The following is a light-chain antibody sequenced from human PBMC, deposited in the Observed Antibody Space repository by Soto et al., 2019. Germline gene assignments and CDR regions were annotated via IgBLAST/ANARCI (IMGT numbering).Light chain of an antibody. CDR2: VAY. J-gene: IGKJ1*01. V-gene: IGKV1-39*01. CDR3: QQSFGAPRT. Sequence: DIQMTQSPSSLSASLGDRVTVTCRASQSISTYLNWFQQRPGKAPKLLIYVAYTLQDGVPSRFSGSGSETEFTLTISSLQPEDFATYYCQQSFGAPRTFGQGTRVDIK. CDR1: QSISTY.